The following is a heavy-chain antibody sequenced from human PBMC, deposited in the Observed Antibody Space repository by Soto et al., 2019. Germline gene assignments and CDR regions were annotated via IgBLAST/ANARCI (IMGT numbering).Heavy chain of an antibody. D-gene: IGHD3-3*01. CDR1: GGTFSSYA. CDR2: IIPIFGTA. CDR3: ARDSGTDLGVVIPQNGMDI. V-gene: IGHV1-69*01. Sequence: QVQLVQSGAEVKTPGSSVKVSCKASGGTFSSYAISWVRQAPGQGLEWMGGIIPIFGTANYAQKFQGRVTITADESTRTAYMELSSLRSEDTAIYYCARDSGTDLGVVIPQNGMDIWGQGTTVTVSS. J-gene: IGHJ6*02.